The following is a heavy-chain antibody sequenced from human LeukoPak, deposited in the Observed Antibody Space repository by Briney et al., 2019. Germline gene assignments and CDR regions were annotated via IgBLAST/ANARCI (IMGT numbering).Heavy chain of an antibody. CDR2: IYPGDTDT. CDR1: GYSFTNYW. CDR3: ARRGGDKEYFEY. V-gene: IGHV5-51*01. D-gene: IGHD2-21*01. J-gene: IGHJ4*02. Sequence: MRGASLKISCKGSGYSFTNYWIGWVRQMPGKGLEWMGFIYPGDTDTRYSPSSQGQVTISADKSIKTAYLLWSSLKASDSAIYYCARRGGDKEYFEYWGQGTLVTVSS.